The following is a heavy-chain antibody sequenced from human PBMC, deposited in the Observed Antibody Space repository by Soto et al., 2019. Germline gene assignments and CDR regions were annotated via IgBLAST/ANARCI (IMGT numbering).Heavy chain of an antibody. CDR2: IYYSGST. D-gene: IGHD4-17*01. CDR3: ARRYGDCFDY. Sequence: SWLRQPPGKGLEWIGYIYYSGSTNYNPSLKSRVTISVDTSKNQFSLKLSSVTAADTAVYYCARRYGDCFDYWGQGTLVTVSS. V-gene: IGHV4-59*12. J-gene: IGHJ4*02.